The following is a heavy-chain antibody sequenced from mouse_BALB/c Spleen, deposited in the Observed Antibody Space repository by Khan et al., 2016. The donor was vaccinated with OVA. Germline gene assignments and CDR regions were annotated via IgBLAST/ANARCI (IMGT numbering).Heavy chain of an antibody. CDR3: ARDPPYYSMDY. Sequence: QVQLKQSGPGLVAPSQSLSITCTVSGFSLTDYAVSWIRQPPGKGLEWLGVIWVSGSKYYNSVLKPRLSISKDNSKSQDFLKMNSLQTDDTAMYFCARDPPYYSMDYWGQGTSVTVSS. J-gene: IGHJ4*01. V-gene: IGHV2-6-5*01. CDR2: IWVSGSK. CDR1: GFSLTDYA.